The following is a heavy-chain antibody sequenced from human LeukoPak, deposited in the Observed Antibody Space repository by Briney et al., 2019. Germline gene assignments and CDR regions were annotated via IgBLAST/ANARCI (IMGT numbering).Heavy chain of an antibody. D-gene: IGHD3-10*01. J-gene: IGHJ4*02. V-gene: IGHV3-48*03. CDR2: ISSSGSTI. Sequence: GGSLRLSCAASGFTFSSYEMNWVRQAPGKGLEWVSYISSSGSTIYYADSVKGRFTISRDNAKNSLYLQMNSLRAEDTAVYYCARESVGGYYDYWGQGTLVTVSS. CDR1: GFTFSSYE. CDR3: ARESVGGYYDY.